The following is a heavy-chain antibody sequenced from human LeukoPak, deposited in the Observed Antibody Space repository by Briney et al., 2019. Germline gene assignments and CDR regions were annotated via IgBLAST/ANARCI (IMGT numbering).Heavy chain of an antibody. CDR1: GFTFSDYY. V-gene: IGHV3-11*01. CDR2: ISSSGSTI. CDR3: ARVGNLRIAAAPRHWYFDL. Sequence: GGSLRLSCAASGFTFSDYYMSWIRQAPGKGLEWVSYISSSGSTIYYADSVKGRFTISRDNAKNSLYLQTNSLRAEDTAVYYCARVGNLRIAAAPRHWYFDLWGRGTLVTVSS. D-gene: IGHD6-13*01. J-gene: IGHJ2*01.